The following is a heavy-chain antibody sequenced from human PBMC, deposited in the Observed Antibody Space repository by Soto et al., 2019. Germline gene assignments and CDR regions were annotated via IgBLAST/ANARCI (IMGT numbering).Heavy chain of an antibody. CDR2: ISSSSSYI. J-gene: IGHJ5*02. CDR3: VREWFLAAAGTSWFDP. D-gene: IGHD6-13*01. V-gene: IGHV3-21*01. Sequence: GGSLRLSCAASGFTFSSYSMNWVRQAPGKGLEWVSSISSSSSYIYYADSVKGRFTISRDNAKNSLYLQMNSLRAEDTAVYYCVREWFLAAAGTSWFDPWGQGTLVTVSS. CDR1: GFTFSSYS.